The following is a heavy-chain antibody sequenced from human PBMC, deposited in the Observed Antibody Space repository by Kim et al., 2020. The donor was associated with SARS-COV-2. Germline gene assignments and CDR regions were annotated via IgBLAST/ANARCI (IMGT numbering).Heavy chain of an antibody. CDR2: ISSSSSYI. Sequence: GGSLRLSCAASGFTFSSYSMNWVRQAPGKGLEWVSSISSSSSYIYYADSVKGRFTISRDNAKNSLYLQMNSLRAEDTAVYYCARDEGSGGYFDYWGQGTLVTVSS. CDR3: ARDEGSGGYFDY. J-gene: IGHJ4*02. CDR1: GFTFSSYS. V-gene: IGHV3-21*01. D-gene: IGHD2-15*01.